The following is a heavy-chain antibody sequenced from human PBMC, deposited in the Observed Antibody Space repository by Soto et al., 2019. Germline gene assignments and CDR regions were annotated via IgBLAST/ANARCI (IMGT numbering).Heavy chain of an antibody. V-gene: IGHV3-13*01. CDR1: GFTFSNYD. J-gene: IGHJ4*02. CDR3: ASGGLYI. CDR2: IGTAGDT. Sequence: EVQLVESGGGLVQPGGSLRLSCAASGFTFSNYDMHWVRQTTGKGLEWVSGIGTAGDTYYSGSVKGRFSTSTENAKNSIYLPMNRLRAEGTGVYSCASGGLYICGQGNLVTVSS. D-gene: IGHD3-16*01.